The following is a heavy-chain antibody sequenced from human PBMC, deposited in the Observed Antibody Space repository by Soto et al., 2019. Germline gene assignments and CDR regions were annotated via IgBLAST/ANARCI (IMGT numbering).Heavy chain of an antibody. D-gene: IGHD2-2*01. CDR2: FSYGGGT. CDR1: GGSISDYY. CDR3: ARHFRDAYTVFAF. V-gene: IGHV4-59*08. J-gene: IGHJ4*01. Sequence: PSETLSLTCTVSGGSISDYYWSWIRQPPGKGLEWIGYFSYGGGTNNSPSLKSRATISGDTSKNQLSLNLSSVTAADTAVYYCARHFRDAYTVFAFWRHGALVTVSS.